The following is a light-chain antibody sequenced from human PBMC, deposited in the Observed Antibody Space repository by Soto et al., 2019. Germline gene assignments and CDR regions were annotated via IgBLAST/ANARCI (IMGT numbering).Light chain of an antibody. CDR1: SSDVGGYNY. V-gene: IGLV2-14*01. CDR2: EVS. J-gene: IGLJ1*01. CDR3: TSYTSSSTLDV. Sequence: QSALTQPASVSGSPGQSITISCTGTSSDVGGYNYVSWYQQHPGKARKLMIYEVSNRPSGVSNRFSGSKSGHTASLTISGLQSEDEADYFCTSYTSSSTLDVFGTGTKLTVL.